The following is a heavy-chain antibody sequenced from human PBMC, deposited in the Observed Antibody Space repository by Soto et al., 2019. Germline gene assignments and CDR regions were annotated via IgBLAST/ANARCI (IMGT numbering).Heavy chain of an antibody. CDR1: GFTLRTYT. D-gene: IGHD3-10*01. Sequence: PGGSLRLSCAASGFTLRTYTMNWVRQAPGEGLEWVAIISYDGSEKKYADSVKGRFTISRDNSKDTVYLQMSSLTGNDPAVYYCARDLLAAYSHSGMIDYWGQGSLVTVSS. J-gene: IGHJ4*02. V-gene: IGHV3-30*14. CDR2: ISYDGSEK. CDR3: ARDLLAAYSHSGMIDY.